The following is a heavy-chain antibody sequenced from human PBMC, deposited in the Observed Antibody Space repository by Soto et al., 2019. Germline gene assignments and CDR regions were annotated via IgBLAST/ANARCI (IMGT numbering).Heavy chain of an antibody. CDR1: GGSISSGGYY. J-gene: IGHJ6*03. Sequence: SETLSLTCTVSGGSISSGGYYWSWIRQHPGKGLEWIGYIYYSGSTYYNPSLKSRVTISVDTSKNQFSLKLSSVTAADTAVYYCARDRRGPQNYYYIDVWGQGTTVTVSS. CDR2: IYYSGST. D-gene: IGHD5-12*01. V-gene: IGHV4-31*03. CDR3: ARDRRGPQNYYYIDV.